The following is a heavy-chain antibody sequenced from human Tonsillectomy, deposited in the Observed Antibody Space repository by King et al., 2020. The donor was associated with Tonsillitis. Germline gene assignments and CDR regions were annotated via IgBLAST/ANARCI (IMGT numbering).Heavy chain of an antibody. D-gene: IGHD1-26*01. Sequence: VQLVESGGGVVQPGRSLRLSCAASGFTFDDYAMHWVRQAPGKGLEWVSLISWDGGSTYYADSVKGRFTISRDNSKNSLYLQMNSLRAEDTALYYCAKDRVVGARGGLDYWGQGTLVTVSS. CDR2: ISWDGGST. CDR3: AKDRVVGARGGLDY. CDR1: GFTFDDYA. J-gene: IGHJ4*02. V-gene: IGHV3-43D*03.